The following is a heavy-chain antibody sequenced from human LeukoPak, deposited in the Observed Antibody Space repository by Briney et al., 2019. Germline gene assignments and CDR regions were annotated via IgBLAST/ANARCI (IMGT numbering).Heavy chain of an antibody. J-gene: IGHJ3*02. CDR2: ISYDGSNK. V-gene: IGHV3-30-3*01. CDR1: GFTFSSYA. D-gene: IGHD6-19*01. Sequence: GGSLRLSCAASGFTFSSYAMSWVRQAPGKGLEWVAVISYDGSNKYYADSVKGRFTISRDNSKNTLYLQMNSLRAEDTAVYYCARDRSYYSSGWYDAFDIWGQGTMVTVSS. CDR3: ARDRSYYSSGWYDAFDI.